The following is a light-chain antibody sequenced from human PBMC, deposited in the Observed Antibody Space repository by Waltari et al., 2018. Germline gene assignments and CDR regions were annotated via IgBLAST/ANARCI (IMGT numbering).Light chain of an antibody. V-gene: IGKV1-39*01. Sequence: DIQMTQSPSSLSASVGDRVTITCRASQSISSYLNWYQQKPRKAPKLLIYAASSLQSGVPSRFSGSGSGTDFTLTISSLQPEDFATYYCQQSYSTLRAFGQGTRLDIK. CDR1: QSISSY. CDR3: QQSYSTLRA. CDR2: AAS. J-gene: IGKJ5*01.